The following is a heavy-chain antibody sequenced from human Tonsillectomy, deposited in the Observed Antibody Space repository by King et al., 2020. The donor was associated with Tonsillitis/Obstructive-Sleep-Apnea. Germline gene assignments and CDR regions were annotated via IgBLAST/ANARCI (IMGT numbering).Heavy chain of an antibody. CDR3: ARDREYYVFWSSTPFDY. CDR2: ISAYNGNT. D-gene: IGHD3-3*01. J-gene: IGHJ4*02. CDR1: GYTFISYG. Sequence: QLVQSGTEVKKPGASVKVSCKASGYTFISYGISWVRQAPGQGLEWMGWISAYNGNTNYAQKLQGRVTMTTDTSTSTAYMELRSLISDDTAVYYCARDREYYVFWSSTPFDYWGQGTLVTVSS. V-gene: IGHV1-18*01.